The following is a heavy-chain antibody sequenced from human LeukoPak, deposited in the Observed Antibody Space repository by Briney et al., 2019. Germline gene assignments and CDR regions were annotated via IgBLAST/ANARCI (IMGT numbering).Heavy chain of an antibody. Sequence: GASVKVSCKASGGTFSSYAISWVRQAPGQGLEWTGWISAYNGNTNYAQKLQGRVTMTTDTSTSTAYMELRSLRSDDTAVYYCAKSVAVAGYNWFDPWGQGTLVTVSS. D-gene: IGHD6-19*01. CDR2: ISAYNGNT. CDR1: GGTFSSYA. CDR3: AKSVAVAGYNWFDP. J-gene: IGHJ5*02. V-gene: IGHV1-18*01.